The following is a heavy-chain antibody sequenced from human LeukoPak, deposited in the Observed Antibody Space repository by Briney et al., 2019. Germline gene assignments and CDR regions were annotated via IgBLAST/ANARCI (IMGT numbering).Heavy chain of an antibody. V-gene: IGHV3-11*01. D-gene: IGHD3-22*01. CDR1: GFTFSDYY. J-gene: IGHJ4*02. CDR3: ARDASYYYDSSGYYGY. Sequence: PGGSLRLSCAASGFTFSDYYMSWIRQAPGKGLDWVSYISSSGSTIYYADSVKGRFTISRDNAKNSLYLQMNSLRAEDTAVYYCARDASYYYDSSGYYGYWGQGTLVTVSS. CDR2: ISSSGSTI.